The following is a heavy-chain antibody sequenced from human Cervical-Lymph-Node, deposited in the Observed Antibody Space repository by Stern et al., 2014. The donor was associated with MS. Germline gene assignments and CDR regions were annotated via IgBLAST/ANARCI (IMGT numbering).Heavy chain of an antibody. D-gene: IGHD1-14*01. V-gene: IGHV3-23*04. CDR2: IAGDNGNT. J-gene: IGHJ4*02. Sequence: VQLVESGGGLVQPGGSLRLSCATSGFTFSDYGMSWVRQTPGEGLDWVSNIAGDNGNTHYADSVKGRFVISRDNSKGMLYLQMNSLRDEDAALYHCAKDVGPEGSFFDSWGQGTLVTVSS. CDR1: GFTFSDYG. CDR3: AKDVGPEGSFFDS.